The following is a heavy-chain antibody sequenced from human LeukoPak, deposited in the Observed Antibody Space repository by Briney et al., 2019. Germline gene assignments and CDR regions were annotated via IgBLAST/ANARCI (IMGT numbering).Heavy chain of an antibody. V-gene: IGHV1-69*06. CDR2: IIPIFGTA. J-gene: IGHJ5*02. CDR3: ARDFESSGWYDP. Sequence: ASVKVSCEASGGTFSSYAISWVRQAPGQGLEWMGGIIPIFGTANYAQKFQGRVTITADKSTSTAYMELSSLRSEDTAVYYCARDFESSGWYDPWGQGTLVTVSS. CDR1: GGTFSSYA. D-gene: IGHD6-19*01.